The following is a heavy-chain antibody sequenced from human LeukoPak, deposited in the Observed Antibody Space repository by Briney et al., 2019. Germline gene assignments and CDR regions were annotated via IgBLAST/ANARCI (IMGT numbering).Heavy chain of an antibody. CDR1: GRTFSSYA. CDR2: MNPNSGNT. CDR3: ARAELRYFDWPPGDY. J-gene: IGHJ4*02. D-gene: IGHD3-9*01. V-gene: IGHV1-8*02. Sequence: ASVKVSCKASGRTFSSYAISWVRQAPGQGLEWMGWMNPNSGNTGYTQKFQGRVTMTRNTSISTAYMELSSLRSEDTAVYYCARAELRYFDWPPGDYWGQGTLVTVSS.